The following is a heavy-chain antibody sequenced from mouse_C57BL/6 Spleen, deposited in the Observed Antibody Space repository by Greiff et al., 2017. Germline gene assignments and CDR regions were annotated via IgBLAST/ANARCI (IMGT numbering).Heavy chain of an antibody. Sequence: VQLQQSGAELVKPGASVKLSCTASGFNIKDYYMHWVKQRTEQGLEWIGRIDPEDGENKYAPKFQGKATITADTSSNTAFLQLSSLTSEDTAFSYCSSLLLLYPSAFAYWGQGTLVTVSA. D-gene: IGHD1-1*01. CDR3: SSLLLLYPSAFAY. V-gene: IGHV14-2*01. J-gene: IGHJ3*01. CDR2: IDPEDGEN. CDR1: GFNIKDYY.